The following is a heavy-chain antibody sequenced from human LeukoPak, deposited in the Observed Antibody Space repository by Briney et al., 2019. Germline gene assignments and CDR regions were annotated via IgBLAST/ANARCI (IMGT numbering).Heavy chain of an antibody. D-gene: IGHD3-22*01. Sequence: SETLSLTCTVSGGSISSYYWSWIRQPPGKGLEWIGYIYYSGSTNYNPSLKSRVTISVDTSKNQFSLKLSSVTAADTAVYYCARAPYYYDSSGYYSFDYWGQGTLVTASS. CDR3: ARAPYYYDSSGYYSFDY. J-gene: IGHJ4*02. CDR1: GGSISSYY. CDR2: IYYSGST. V-gene: IGHV4-59*01.